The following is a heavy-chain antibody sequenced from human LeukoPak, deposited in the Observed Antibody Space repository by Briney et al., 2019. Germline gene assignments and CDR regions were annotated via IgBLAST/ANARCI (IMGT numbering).Heavy chain of an antibody. CDR3: ERFAYVAAVDV. V-gene: IGHV3-7*01. D-gene: IGHD2-15*01. CDR1: GFSFSAYW. Sequence: GGSLRLSCAASGFSFSAYWMTWVRQAPGTGLEWVANINPAGSETYYVDPVKGRFSISRDNAKNLVYLQMNSLRAEDTAVYHCERFAYVAAVDVWGQGTPVTVSS. CDR2: INPAGSET. J-gene: IGHJ4*02.